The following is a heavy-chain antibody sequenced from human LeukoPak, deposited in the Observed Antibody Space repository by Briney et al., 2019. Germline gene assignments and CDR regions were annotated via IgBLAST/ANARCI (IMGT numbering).Heavy chain of an antibody. CDR1: GYTFTTYD. D-gene: IGHD6-19*01. CDR2: LNPNNGNT. CDR3: ARMTVSGRDNWFDP. J-gene: IGHJ5*02. V-gene: IGHV1-8*03. Sequence: ASVKVSCKASGYTFTTYDINWVRQATGQGLEWMGWLNPNNGNTGYAQKFQGRVTITRNTSINTAYMELSSLRSEDTAVYYCARMTVSGRDNWFDPWGQGTLVTVSA.